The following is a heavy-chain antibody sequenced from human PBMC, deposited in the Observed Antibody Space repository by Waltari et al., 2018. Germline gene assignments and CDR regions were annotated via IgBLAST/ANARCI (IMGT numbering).Heavy chain of an antibody. D-gene: IGHD2-15*01. CDR2: IYYSGST. Sequence: VQLLESGGGLVQPGGSLRLSCAASGFSFNKSAMTWVRQAPGKGLEWIGYIYYSGSTNYNPSLKSRVTISVDTSKNQFSLKLSSVTAADTAVYYCARDVDGGHQDWGQGTLVTVSS. CDR3: ARDVDGGHQD. CDR1: GFSFNKSA. V-gene: IGHV4-59*01. J-gene: IGHJ4*02.